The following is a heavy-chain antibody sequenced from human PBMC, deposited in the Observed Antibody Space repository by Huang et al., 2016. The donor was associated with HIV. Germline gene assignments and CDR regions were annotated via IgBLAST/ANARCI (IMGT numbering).Heavy chain of an antibody. CDR1: GFTFSSYA. J-gene: IGHJ4*02. CDR2: IRGSGSFT. D-gene: IGHD6-19*01. Sequence: EVQLLESGGGLVQPGGSLRLSCEASGFTFSSYAMNWVRQAPGKGLEWVSAIRGSGSFTYYADSVKGRFTISRDNSRNTLYRQMNSLRAEDTAVYYCAKGGYTSGWYNYWGQGTLVTVSS. V-gene: IGHV3-23*01. CDR3: AKGGYTSGWYNY.